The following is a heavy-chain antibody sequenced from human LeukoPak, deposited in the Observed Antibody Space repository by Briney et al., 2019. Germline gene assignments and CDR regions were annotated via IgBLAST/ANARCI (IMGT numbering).Heavy chain of an antibody. J-gene: IGHJ4*02. D-gene: IGHD3-9*01. Sequence: ASVKVSCKVSGYTLTELSMHWVRQAPGKGLEWMGGFDPEDGETIYAQKFQGRVTMTEDASTDTAYMELSSLRSEDTAVYYCATHHYDILTGYYRFDYWGQGTLVTVSS. CDR3: ATHHYDILTGYYRFDY. V-gene: IGHV1-24*01. CDR2: FDPEDGET. CDR1: GYTLTELS.